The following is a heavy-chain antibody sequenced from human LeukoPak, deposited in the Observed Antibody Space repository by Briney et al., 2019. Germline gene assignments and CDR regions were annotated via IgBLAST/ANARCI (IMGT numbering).Heavy chain of an antibody. CDR3: AREIPYCSGGSCYGRGFDP. J-gene: IGHJ5*02. Sequence: GASVKVSCKASGYTFTSYGISWVRQAPGQGLEWMGWISAYNGNTNYAQKLQGRVTMTTDTSTSTANMELRSLRSDDTAVYYCAREIPYCSGGSCYGRGFDPWGQGTLVTVSS. D-gene: IGHD2-15*01. CDR1: GYTFTSYG. CDR2: ISAYNGNT. V-gene: IGHV1-18*01.